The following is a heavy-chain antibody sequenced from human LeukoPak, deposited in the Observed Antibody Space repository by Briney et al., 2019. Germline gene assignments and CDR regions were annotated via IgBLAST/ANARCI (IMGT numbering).Heavy chain of an antibody. D-gene: IGHD5-12*01. V-gene: IGHV4-39*07. CDR3: ARELVATPASFDY. CDR1: GGSVSSSSYY. J-gene: IGHJ4*02. Sequence: PSETLSLTCTFSGGSVSSSSYYRGWIRQPPGKGLEWIGTINHSGTTYYNPSLKSRVTISVDTSKSQFSLRLRSVTAEDTAVYYCARELVATPASFDYWGQGTLVTVSS. CDR2: INHSGTT.